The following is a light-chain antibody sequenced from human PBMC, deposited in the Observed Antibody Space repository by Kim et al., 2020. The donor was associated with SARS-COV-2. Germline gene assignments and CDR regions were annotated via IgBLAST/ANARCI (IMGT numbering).Light chain of an antibody. CDR1: QGISSY. CDR2: AAS. CDR3: QQYCSYPRT. Sequence: PTNGASVSITCRASQGISSYLAWYQQNPGTASKLLFYAASTLQSGVPSRFSGRGSGTDFTLTISCLQSEDFATYYCQQYCSYPRTFCPGTMVDIK. V-gene: IGKV1-8*01. J-gene: IGKJ3*01.